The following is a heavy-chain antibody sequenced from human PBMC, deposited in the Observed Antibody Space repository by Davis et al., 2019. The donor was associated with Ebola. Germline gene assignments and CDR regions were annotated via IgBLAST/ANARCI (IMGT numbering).Heavy chain of an antibody. CDR3: ARGRTSGSYLGY. CDR1: GFTFSSYA. V-gene: IGHV3-30-3*01. Sequence: PGGSLRLSCAASGFTFSSYAMHWVRQAPGKGLEWVAVISYDGSNKYYADSVKGRFTISRDNSKNTLYLQMNSLRAEDTAVYYCARGRTSGSYLGYWGQGTLVTVSS. J-gene: IGHJ4*02. D-gene: IGHD1-26*01. CDR2: ISYDGSNK.